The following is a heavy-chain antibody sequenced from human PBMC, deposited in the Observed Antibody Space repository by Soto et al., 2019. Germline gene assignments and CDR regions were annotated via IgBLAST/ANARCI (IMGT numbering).Heavy chain of an antibody. CDR3: AAGGDYYDSSGYPYYYYGMDV. J-gene: IGHJ6*02. D-gene: IGHD3-22*01. CDR2: IYHSGST. Sequence: SETLSLTCNVSGASIYTYYWSWIRQPPGKGLEWIGYIYHSGSTYYNPSLKSRVTISVDRSKNQFSLKLSSVTAADTAVYYCAAGGDYYDSSGYPYYYYGMDVWGQGTTVTVSS. CDR1: GASIYTYY. V-gene: IGHV4-59*04.